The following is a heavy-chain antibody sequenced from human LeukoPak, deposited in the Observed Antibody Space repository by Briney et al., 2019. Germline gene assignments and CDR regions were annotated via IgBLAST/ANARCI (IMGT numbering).Heavy chain of an antibody. V-gene: IGHV4-39*01. J-gene: IGHJ4*02. Sequence: SETLSLTCSVSGGSVSSSRYYWGWMRQPPGGGLGWIGSIYYSGGTYYNPSLKSRVTISVDTSKNQFSLKLSSVTAADTAVYYCARHYDFWSGFDYWGQGTLVTVSS. CDR3: ARHYDFWSGFDY. CDR2: IYYSGGT. CDR1: GGSVSSSRYY. D-gene: IGHD3-3*01.